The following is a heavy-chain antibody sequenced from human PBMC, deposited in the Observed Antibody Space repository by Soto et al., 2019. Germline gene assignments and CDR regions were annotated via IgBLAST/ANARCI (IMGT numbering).Heavy chain of an antibody. CDR2: ISSDGRSE. CDR1: GFMFSVYG. CDR3: AKTIGTPSGVRSRGRGALLDY. D-gene: IGHD2-2*01. J-gene: IGHJ4*02. Sequence: QVQLVESGGGVVQPGRSLRLSCAASGFMFSVYGMHWVRQAPGKWPEWVAVISSDGRSEFYADPVKGRFTISRDNPKSTVFLQMNSLRPEDTAIYYCAKTIGTPSGVRSRGRGALLDYWGQGTLVTVSS. V-gene: IGHV3-30*18.